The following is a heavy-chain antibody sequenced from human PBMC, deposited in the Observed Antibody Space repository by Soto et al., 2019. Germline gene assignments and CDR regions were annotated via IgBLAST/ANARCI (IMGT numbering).Heavy chain of an antibody. D-gene: IGHD3-10*01. J-gene: IGHJ6*02. CDR1: GFIVSTNY. Sequence: GGSLRLSCAASGFIVSTNYMTWVRQAPGKGLEWVSVIHSDDSTYYADSVKGRFTISRDNSKNTLFLQLNSLRAEDTAVYYCARVSGLSRYYYGLDVWGQGTTVTVSS. CDR2: IHSDDST. V-gene: IGHV3-53*01. CDR3: ARVSGLSRYYYGLDV.